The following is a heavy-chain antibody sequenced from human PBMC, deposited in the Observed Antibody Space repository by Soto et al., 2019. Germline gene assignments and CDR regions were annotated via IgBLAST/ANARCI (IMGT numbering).Heavy chain of an antibody. CDR1: GYTFSNYY. Sequence: QVQLVQSGAEVERSGASVKASCKASGYTFSNYYIHWLRQAPGQGLEWIGVINPSGGSTTYAQKFQGRVTMTRDTSTSTVYMELSSLRSEDTAVYYCAREAIAAGGNHYNGMDVWGQGTTVSVS. J-gene: IGHJ6*02. D-gene: IGHD6-13*01. CDR2: INPSGGST. CDR3: AREAIAAGGNHYNGMDV. V-gene: IGHV1-46*01.